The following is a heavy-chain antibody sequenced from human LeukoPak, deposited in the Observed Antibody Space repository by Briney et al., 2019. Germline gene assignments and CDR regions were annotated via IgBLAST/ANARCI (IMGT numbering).Heavy chain of an antibody. CDR1: GYTFTDYY. Sequence: ASVKVSCKASGYTFTDYYMHWVRQAPGQGLEWMGWISAYNGNTNYAQKLQGRVTMTTDTSTSTACMELRSLRSDDTAVYYCARRGGVGGDAFDIWGQGTMVTVSS. CDR3: ARRGGVGGDAFDI. D-gene: IGHD1-26*01. CDR2: ISAYNGNT. J-gene: IGHJ3*02. V-gene: IGHV1-18*04.